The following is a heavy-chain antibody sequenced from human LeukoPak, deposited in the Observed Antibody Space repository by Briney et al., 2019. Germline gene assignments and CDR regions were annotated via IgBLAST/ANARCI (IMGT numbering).Heavy chain of an antibody. Sequence: GGSLRLSCAASGLTFSKYSMTWVRQAPGKGLEWVSYISSSGSTLYYVDSVKGRFTISRDNAKNSLYLQMNSLRAEDTAVYYCAREGEHCSGTSCHTLHYYYYYMDVWGKGTTVTVSS. D-gene: IGHD2-2*02. CDR3: AREGEHCSGTSCHTLHYYYYYMDV. V-gene: IGHV3-48*04. CDR2: ISSSGSTL. J-gene: IGHJ6*03. CDR1: GLTFSKYS.